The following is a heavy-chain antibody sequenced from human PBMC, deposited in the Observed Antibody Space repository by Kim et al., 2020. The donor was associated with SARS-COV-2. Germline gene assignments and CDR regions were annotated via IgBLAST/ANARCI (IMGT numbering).Heavy chain of an antibody. D-gene: IGHD2-2*01. J-gene: IGHJ4*02. Sequence: GGSLRLSCAASGFTFSSYAMSWVRQAPGKGLEWVSAISGSGGSTYYADSVKGRFTISRDNSKNTLYLQMNSLRAEDTAVYYCAKRGGRYCSSTSCPDYWGQGTLVTDSS. CDR2: ISGSGGST. CDR3: AKRGGRYCSSTSCPDY. V-gene: IGHV3-23*01. CDR1: GFTFSSYA.